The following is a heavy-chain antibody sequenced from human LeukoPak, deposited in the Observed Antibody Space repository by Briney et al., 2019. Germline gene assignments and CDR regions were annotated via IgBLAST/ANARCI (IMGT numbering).Heavy chain of an antibody. CDR1: GFTFSSYV. D-gene: IGHD4-23*01. CDR2: IFGSGDNT. CDR3: VKAGLNADIILNS. J-gene: IGHJ4*02. V-gene: IGHV3-23*01. Sequence: GGSLRLTCAASGFTFSSYVMTWVRQAPAKGLEWVSAIFGSGDNTYYPDSVKGSFTISRDNSKNTLYLQMNGLRVEDTAVYYCVKAGLNADIILNSWGQGTLVTVSS.